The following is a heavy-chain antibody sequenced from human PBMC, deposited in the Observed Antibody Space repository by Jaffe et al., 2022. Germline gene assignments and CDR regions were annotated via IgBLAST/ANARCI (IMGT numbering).Heavy chain of an antibody. J-gene: IGHJ6*03. CDR1: GGSISSYY. D-gene: IGHD2-21*02. Sequence: QVQLQESGPGLVKPSETLSLTCTVSGGSISSYYWSWIRQPPGKGLEWIGYIYYSGSTNYNPSLKSRVTISVDTSKNQFSLKLSSVTAADTAVYYCARAYCGGDHYYYYYYMDVWGKGTTVTVSS. V-gene: IGHV4-59*01. CDR2: IYYSGST. CDR3: ARAYCGGDHYYYYYYMDV.